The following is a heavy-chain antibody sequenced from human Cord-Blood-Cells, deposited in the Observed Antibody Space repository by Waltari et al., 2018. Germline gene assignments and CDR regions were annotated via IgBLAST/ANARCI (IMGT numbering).Heavy chain of an antibody. V-gene: IGHV3-21*01. CDR3: ATSSPPLY. D-gene: IGHD6-13*01. CDR1: GFPFSSYS. Sequence: EVQLVESGGGLVKPGGSLRLSFAASGFPFSSYSMNWVRKAPGKGVEWVSSISSSSSYIYYADSVKGRFTISRDNAKNSLYLQMNSLRAEDTAVYYCATSSPPLYWGQGTLVTVSS. CDR2: ISSSSSYI. J-gene: IGHJ4*02.